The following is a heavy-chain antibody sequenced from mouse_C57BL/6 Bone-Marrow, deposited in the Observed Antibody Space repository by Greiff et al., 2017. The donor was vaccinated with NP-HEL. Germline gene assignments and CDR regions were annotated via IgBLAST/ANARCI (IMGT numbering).Heavy chain of an antibody. V-gene: IGHV1-81*01. J-gene: IGHJ4*01. Sequence: VQLQQSGAELVRPGASVKLSCKASGYTFTSYGMSWVKQRPGQGLEWIGEIYPRSGNTYYNEKFKGKATLTADKSSSTAYLELRSLTSEDSAVYEGARGAIYYGDPYYAMDYWGQGTSVTVSS. CDR1: GYTFTSYG. CDR2: IYPRSGNT. CDR3: ARGAIYYGDPYYAMDY. D-gene: IGHD2-13*01.